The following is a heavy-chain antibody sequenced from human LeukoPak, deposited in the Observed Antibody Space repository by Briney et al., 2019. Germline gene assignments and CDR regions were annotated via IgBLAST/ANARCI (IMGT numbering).Heavy chain of an antibody. CDR2: IYSGGST. CDR1: GFTVSNNY. J-gene: IGHJ4*02. CDR3: AKNTDWGYFDY. V-gene: IGHV3-66*01. D-gene: IGHD7-27*01. Sequence: GGSLRLSCAASGFTVSNNYMSWVRQAPGKGLEWVSFIYSGGSTYYADSVKARFTISRDNSKNTLYLRMNSLRAEDTAVYYCAKNTDWGYFDYWGQGTLVTVSS.